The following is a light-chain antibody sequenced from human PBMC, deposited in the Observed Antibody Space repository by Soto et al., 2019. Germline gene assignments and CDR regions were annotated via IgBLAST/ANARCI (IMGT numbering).Light chain of an antibody. J-gene: IGKJ1*01. CDR1: QSISSY. CDR2: AAS. Sequence: DIQMTQSPSSLSASVGDRVTITCRASQSISSYLNWYQQKPGKVPKLLIYAASSLQNGVPSWFSGSGSGTHFTLTISSLQPEDFATYYCQQTYSTPWTFGQGTKVEIK. V-gene: IGKV1-39*01. CDR3: QQTYSTPWT.